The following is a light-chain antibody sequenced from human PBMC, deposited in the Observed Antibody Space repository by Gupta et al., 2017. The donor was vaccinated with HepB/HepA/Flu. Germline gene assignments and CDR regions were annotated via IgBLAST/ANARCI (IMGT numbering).Light chain of an antibody. V-gene: IGLV2-23*02. Sequence: SFPIACHGTSSDVGSYNLVSWYQQHPGKAPKLMIYEVSKRPSGVSNRFSGSKSGNTASLTISGLQAEDEADYYCCSYAGSAYVFGTGTKVTVL. J-gene: IGLJ1*01. CDR1: SSDVGSYNL. CDR3: CSYAGSAYV. CDR2: EVS.